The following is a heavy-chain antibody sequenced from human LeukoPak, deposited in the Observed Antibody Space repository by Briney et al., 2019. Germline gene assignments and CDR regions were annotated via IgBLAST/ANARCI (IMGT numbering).Heavy chain of an antibody. J-gene: IGHJ6*02. Sequence: SETLSLTCTVSDGSISSYYWSWIRQPPGKGLEWIGEINHSGSTNYNPSLKSRVTISVDTSKNQFSLKLSSVTAADTAVYYCARAPSIIAAAGTGPGDYYYGMDVWGQGTTVTVSS. V-gene: IGHV4-34*01. CDR1: DGSISSYY. CDR3: ARAPSIIAAAGTGPGDYYYGMDV. D-gene: IGHD6-13*01. CDR2: INHSGST.